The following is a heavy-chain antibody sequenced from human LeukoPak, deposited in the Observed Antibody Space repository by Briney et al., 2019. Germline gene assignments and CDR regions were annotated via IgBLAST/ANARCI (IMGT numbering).Heavy chain of an antibody. D-gene: IGHD6-19*01. CDR2: ISYDGSNK. CDR1: GFTFSSSA. V-gene: IGHV3-30-3*01. CDR3: ARAISVAGELDY. J-gene: IGHJ4*02. Sequence: GRSLRLSCAASGFTFSSSAMHWVRQAPGKGLEWVAVISYDGSNKYYADSVKGRFTISRDNSKNTLYLQMNSLRAEDTAVYYCARAISVAGELDYCGQGTLVTVSS.